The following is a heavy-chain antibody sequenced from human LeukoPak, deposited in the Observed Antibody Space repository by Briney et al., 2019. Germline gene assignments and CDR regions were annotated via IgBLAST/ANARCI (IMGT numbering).Heavy chain of an antibody. D-gene: IGHD2-2*01. CDR3: AKNTHAYAEIFDY. CDR2: IDSGGTI. Sequence: GGSLRLSCAASGFTVSSNYMSWVRQAPGKGLEGVSLIDSGGTIYYADSVKGRFTISRDNSKNTLYLQMNSLRAEDTAVYYCAKNTHAYAEIFDYWGQGTLVTVSS. J-gene: IGHJ4*02. CDR1: GFTVSSNY. V-gene: IGHV3-53*05.